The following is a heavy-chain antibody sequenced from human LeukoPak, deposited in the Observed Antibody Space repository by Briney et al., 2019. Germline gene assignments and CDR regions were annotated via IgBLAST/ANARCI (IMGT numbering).Heavy chain of an antibody. V-gene: IGHV1-2*02. CDR2: INPNSGGT. Sequence: ASVKVSCKASGYTFTGYYMHWVRQAPGQGLEWMGWINPNSGGTNYAQKFQGRVTMTRDTSISTACMELSRLRSDDTAVYYCASASSSGSWFDPWGQGTLVTVSS. CDR3: ASASSSGSWFDP. J-gene: IGHJ5*02. CDR1: GYTFTGYY. D-gene: IGHD6-6*01.